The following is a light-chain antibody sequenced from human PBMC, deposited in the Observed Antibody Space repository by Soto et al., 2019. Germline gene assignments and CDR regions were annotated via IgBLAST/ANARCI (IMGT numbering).Light chain of an antibody. V-gene: IGKV2-28*01. Sequence: DIVMTQSPLSLPVTPGEPASISCRSSQSLLHSNGYNYLDWYLRKPGQSPQLLIYLGSNRASGVPDRFSGSGSGKDFTLKISRVEAEDVGVYYGMQDLQTRCTFGQGTKLEIK. CDR1: QSLLHSNGYNY. J-gene: IGKJ2*02. CDR3: MQDLQTRCT. CDR2: LGS.